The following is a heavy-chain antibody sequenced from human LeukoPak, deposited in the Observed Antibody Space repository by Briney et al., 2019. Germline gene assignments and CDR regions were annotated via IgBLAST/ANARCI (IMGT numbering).Heavy chain of an antibody. D-gene: IGHD2-21*02. CDR3: AREKSSTSTANPTFDS. CDR1: GFPFSSHS. V-gene: IGHV3-21*01. CDR2: ISSDSAYI. Sequence: KSGGSLRLSCAASGFPFSSHSMNWVRQAPGKGLEWVSSISSDSAYIYYADSVRGRFTISRDNAWNSLYLQMSSLRAEDTAVYYCAREKSSTSTANPTFDSGGQGTLVMVSS. J-gene: IGHJ4*02.